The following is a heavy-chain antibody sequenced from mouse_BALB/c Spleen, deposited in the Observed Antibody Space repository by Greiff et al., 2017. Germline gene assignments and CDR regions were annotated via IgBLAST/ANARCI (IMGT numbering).Heavy chain of an antibody. J-gene: IGHJ4*01. CDR2: ISYSGST. D-gene: IGHD2-3*01. V-gene: IGHV3-2*02. CDR3: AREKIYDGYYYAMDY. Sequence: EVQLQQSGPGLVKPSQSLSLTCTVTGYSITSDYAWNWIRQFPGNKLEWMGYISYSGSTSYNPSLKSRISITRDTSKNQFFLQLNSVTTEDTATYYCAREKIYDGYYYAMDYWGQGTSVTVSS. CDR1: GYSITSDYA.